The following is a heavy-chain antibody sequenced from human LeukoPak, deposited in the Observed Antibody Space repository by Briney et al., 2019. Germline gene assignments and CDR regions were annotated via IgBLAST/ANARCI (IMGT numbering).Heavy chain of an antibody. CDR3: ARSGYSSGWQSYWHFDL. J-gene: IGHJ2*01. CDR2: IYYSGST. D-gene: IGHD6-19*01. CDR1: GGSISSYY. V-gene: IGHV4-59*01. Sequence: SETLSLTCTVSGGSISSYYWSWIRQPPGKGLEWIGYIYYSGSTNYNPSLKSRVTISVDTSKNQFSLKLSSVTAADTAVYYCARSGYSSGWQSYWHFDLWGRGTLVTVSS.